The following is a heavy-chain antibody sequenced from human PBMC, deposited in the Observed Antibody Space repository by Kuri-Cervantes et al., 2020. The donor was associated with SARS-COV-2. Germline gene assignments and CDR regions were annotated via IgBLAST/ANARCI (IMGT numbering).Heavy chain of an antibody. D-gene: IGHD1-7*01. Sequence: LRLSCAVSGYSISSGYYWSWIRQPPGKGLEWIGYIYYSWSTYYNPSLKSRVTISVDTSKNQFSLKLSSVTAADTAVYYCARTLASVTGTYMDVWGKGTTVTVSS. CDR2: IYYSWST. CDR1: GYSISSGYY. V-gene: IGHV4-30-4*08. CDR3: ARTLASVTGTYMDV. J-gene: IGHJ6*03.